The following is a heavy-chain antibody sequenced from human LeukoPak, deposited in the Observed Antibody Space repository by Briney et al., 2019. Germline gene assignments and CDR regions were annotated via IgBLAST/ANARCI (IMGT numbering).Heavy chain of an antibody. CDR2: ISYDGSNK. CDR1: GFTFSSYG. J-gene: IGHJ4*02. Sequence: GGSLRLSCAASGFTFSSYGMHWVRQAPGKGLEWVAVISYDGSNKFYADSVKGRFTISRDNSKNTLDLQMNSLRVEDTAVYYCAKSGYCSGDNCYYYFDYWGQGTLVTVSS. CDR3: AKSGYCSGDNCYYYFDY. V-gene: IGHV3-33*05. D-gene: IGHD2-15*01.